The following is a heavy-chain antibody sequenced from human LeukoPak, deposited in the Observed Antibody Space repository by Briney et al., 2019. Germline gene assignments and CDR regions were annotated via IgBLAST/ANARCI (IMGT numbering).Heavy chain of an antibody. J-gene: IGHJ4*02. V-gene: IGHV3-21*01. CDR1: GFTFSSYW. CDR2: ISSSSSYI. D-gene: IGHD5-12*01. Sequence: GGSLRLSCAASGFTFSSYWMSWVRQAPGKGLEWVSSISSSSSYIYYADSVKGRFTISRDNAKNSLYLQMDSLRAEDTAVYYCARGGYSGYDGRWGQGTLVTVSS. CDR3: ARGGYSGYDGR.